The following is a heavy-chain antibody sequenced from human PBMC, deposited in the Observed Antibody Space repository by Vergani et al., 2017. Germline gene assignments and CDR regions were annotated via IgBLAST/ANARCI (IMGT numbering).Heavy chain of an antibody. CDR1: GGSISSSSYY. J-gene: IGHJ4*02. D-gene: IGHD2-15*01. CDR2: IYYSGST. V-gene: IGHV4-39*01. CDR3: ASPDCSGGSCYFGYFDY. Sequence: QLQLQESGPGLVKPSETLSLTCTVSGGSISSSSYYWGWIRQPPGKGLEWIGSIYYSGSTYYNPSLKSRVTISVDTSKNQFSLKLSSVTAADTAVYCCASPDCSGGSCYFGYFDYWGQGTLVTVSS.